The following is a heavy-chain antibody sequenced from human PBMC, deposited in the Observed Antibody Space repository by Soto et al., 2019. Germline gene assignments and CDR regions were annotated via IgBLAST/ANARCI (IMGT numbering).Heavy chain of an antibody. V-gene: IGHV3-23*01. Sequence: GGSLRLSCAASVFTFSSYAMSWVRQSPGKGLEWVSHISGSGTSTYYADSVKGRFTISRYNSKNTLYLQMNSMRAEDTAVYYCAKVRSYSSSWSAKVIFDYWGQGTLVTASS. J-gene: IGHJ4*02. CDR1: VFTFSSYA. CDR2: ISGSGTST. D-gene: IGHD6-13*01. CDR3: AKVRSYSSSWSAKVIFDY.